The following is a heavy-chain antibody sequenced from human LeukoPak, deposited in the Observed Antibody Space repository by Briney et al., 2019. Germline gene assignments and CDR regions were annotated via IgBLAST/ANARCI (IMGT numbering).Heavy chain of an antibody. J-gene: IGHJ5*01. CDR1: GVSISISSYS. V-gene: IGHV4-39*01. Sequence: SETLSLTCTVSGVSISISSYSWGWIRQPPGKGLEWIGSVYYGGTIYYNPPLNSRATISADTSKNQFSLQLNSVTAADTAFYYCARHDGRGGATMGAFDFWGQGSLVTVSS. D-gene: IGHD5-12*01. CDR3: ARHDGRGGATMGAFDF. CDR2: VYYGGTI.